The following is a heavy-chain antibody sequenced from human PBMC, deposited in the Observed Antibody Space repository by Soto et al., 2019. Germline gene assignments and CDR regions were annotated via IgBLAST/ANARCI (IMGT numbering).Heavy chain of an antibody. CDR3: ARDDSSSWLHYYYGMDV. CDR1: GYTFTGYY. D-gene: IGHD6-13*01. Sequence: GASVKVSCKASGYTFTGYYMHWVRLAPGQGLEWMGWINPNSGGTNYAQKFQGRVTMTRDTSISTAYMELSRLRSDDTAVYYCARDDSSSWLHYYYGMDVWGQGTTVTVSS. J-gene: IGHJ6*02. V-gene: IGHV1-2*02. CDR2: INPNSGGT.